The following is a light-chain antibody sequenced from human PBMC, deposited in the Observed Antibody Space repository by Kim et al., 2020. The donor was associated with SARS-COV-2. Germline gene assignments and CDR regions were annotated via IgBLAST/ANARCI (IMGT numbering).Light chain of an antibody. CDR1: ESVSSSY. Sequence: CPGERATLSCRASESVSSSYLACYQRRPGQAPRLLIYAASSGATVTPDRFVGVGSGTDFILTIGTLEPEDFALYYGQQYGSSPWTFGQEAKVDIK. J-gene: IGKJ1*01. CDR3: QQYGSSPWT. V-gene: IGKV3-20*01. CDR2: AAS.